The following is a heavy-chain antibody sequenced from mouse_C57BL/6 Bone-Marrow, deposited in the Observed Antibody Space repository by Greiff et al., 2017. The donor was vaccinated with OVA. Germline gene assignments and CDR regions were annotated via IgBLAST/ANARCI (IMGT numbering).Heavy chain of an antibody. CDR3: ARLFYYLDY. J-gene: IGHJ2*01. Sequence: VQLQQPGAELVKPGASVKLSCKASGYTFTSYWMHWVKQRPGQGLEWIGMIHPNSGSTNYNEKFKSKATLTVDKSSSTAYMQLSSLTSEDSAGYNCARLFYYLDYWGQGTTLTVSS. CDR2: IHPNSGST. V-gene: IGHV1-64*01. CDR1: GYTFTSYW.